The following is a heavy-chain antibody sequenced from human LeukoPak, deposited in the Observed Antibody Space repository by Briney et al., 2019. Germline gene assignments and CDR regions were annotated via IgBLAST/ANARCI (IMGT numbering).Heavy chain of an antibody. Sequence: SETLSLTCTVSGGSISSSSYYWGWIRQPPGKGLEWIGSIYYSGSTYYNPSLKSRVTISVDTSKNQFSLKLSSVTAADTAVYYCASNSIIQLLGAFDIWGQGTMVTVSS. V-gene: IGHV4-39*07. CDR1: GGSISSSSYY. CDR3: ASNSIIQLLGAFDI. J-gene: IGHJ3*02. CDR2: IYYSGST. D-gene: IGHD2-2*01.